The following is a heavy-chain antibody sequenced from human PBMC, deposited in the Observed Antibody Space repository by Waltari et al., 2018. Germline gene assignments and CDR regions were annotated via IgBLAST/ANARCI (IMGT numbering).Heavy chain of an antibody. Sequence: QVQLQESGPGLVKPSETLSITCTVSGGYISSHYWAWIRQPPGKGLEWIGYISSSGSTNYDPSLKSRVTISVDTSKRQFSLKLSSVTAADTAGYYCARGGCTSCYDNNWFYPWGQGTLVTVSS. CDR3: ARGGCTSCYDNNWFYP. V-gene: IGHV4-59*11. D-gene: IGHD2-2*01. CDR2: ISSSGST. J-gene: IGHJ5*02. CDR1: GGYISSHY.